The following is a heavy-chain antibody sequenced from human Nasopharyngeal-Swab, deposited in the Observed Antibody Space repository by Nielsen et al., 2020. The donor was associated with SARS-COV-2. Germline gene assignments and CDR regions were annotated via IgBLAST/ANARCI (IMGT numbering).Heavy chain of an antibody. CDR2: IDPSDSYT. CDR3: ARQFRGYYDSSGPLSWFDP. Sequence: VRQMPGKGLEWMGRIDPSDSYTNYSPSFQGYVTISVDKSISTAYLQWSSLKASDTAMYYCARQFRGYYDSSGPLSWFDPWGQGTLVTVSS. V-gene: IGHV5-10-1*01. J-gene: IGHJ5*02. D-gene: IGHD3-22*01.